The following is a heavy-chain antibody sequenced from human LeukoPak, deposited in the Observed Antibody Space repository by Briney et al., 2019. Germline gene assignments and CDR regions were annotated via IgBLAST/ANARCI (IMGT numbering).Heavy chain of an antibody. CDR3: ARDRNDFWSGSYNWFDP. CDR1: GYTFTGYY. J-gene: IGHJ5*02. Sequence: ASVKVSCKASGYTFTGYYMHWVRQAPGQGLEWMGRINPNSGGTNYAQKFQGRVTMTRDTSISTAYMELSRLRSDDTAVYYCARDRNDFWSGSYNWFDPWGQGTLVTVSS. V-gene: IGHV1-2*06. CDR2: INPNSGGT. D-gene: IGHD3-3*01.